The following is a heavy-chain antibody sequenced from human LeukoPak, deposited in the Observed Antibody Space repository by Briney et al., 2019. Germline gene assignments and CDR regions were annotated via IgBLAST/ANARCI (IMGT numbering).Heavy chain of an antibody. Sequence: SETLSLTCAVSGYSISSGYYCGWIRPPPGRGLEWIGIIYHRGSTYYNPSLKSRVTISVDTSKNQFSLKLSSVTAADTAVYYCARDSGQWLRPKYYFDYWGQGTLVTVSS. D-gene: IGHD5-12*01. J-gene: IGHJ4*02. CDR2: IYHRGST. CDR3: ARDSGQWLRPKYYFDY. V-gene: IGHV4-38-2*02. CDR1: GYSISSGYY.